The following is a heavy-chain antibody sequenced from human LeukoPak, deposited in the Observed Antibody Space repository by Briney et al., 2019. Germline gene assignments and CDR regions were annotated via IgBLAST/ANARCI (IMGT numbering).Heavy chain of an antibody. Sequence: SETLSLTCTVSGGSISSYYWSWIRQPAGKGLEWIGRIYTSGSTNYNPSLKSRVTMSVDTSKNQFSLKLSSVTAADTAVYYCARSELLWFGGVKSGFDYWGQGTLVTVSS. J-gene: IGHJ4*02. D-gene: IGHD3-10*01. CDR2: IYTSGST. CDR3: ARSELLWFGGVKSGFDY. V-gene: IGHV4-4*07. CDR1: GGSISSYY.